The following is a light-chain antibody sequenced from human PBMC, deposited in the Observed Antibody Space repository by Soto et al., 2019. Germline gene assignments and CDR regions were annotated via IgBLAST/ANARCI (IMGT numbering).Light chain of an antibody. CDR1: QSVSSN. V-gene: IGKV3-15*01. J-gene: IGKJ2*01. CDR2: GAS. Sequence: EIVMTQSPATLSVSPGESATLSCRASQSVSSNLAWYQQKPGQAPRLLIYGASTRATGIPARFSGSGSGTEFTLTISSLQSEDFAVYSCQQYNNWPETFGQGTKLEIK. CDR3: QQYNNWPET.